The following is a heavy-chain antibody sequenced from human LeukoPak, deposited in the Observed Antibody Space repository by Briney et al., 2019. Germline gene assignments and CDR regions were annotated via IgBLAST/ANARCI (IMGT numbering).Heavy chain of an antibody. Sequence: ASVQVSRQACVYTFTDCAIHWVRPAPGQRVEWMGWINTDNSNTKYSQEFQGRVTITRDTSASTAYMELSSLRTEDMAVYYCARSYLWGGYFDYWGQGTLVTVSS. CDR2: INTDNSNT. V-gene: IGHV1-3*03. D-gene: IGHD3-16*01. CDR3: ARSYLWGGYFDY. J-gene: IGHJ4*02. CDR1: VYTFTDCA.